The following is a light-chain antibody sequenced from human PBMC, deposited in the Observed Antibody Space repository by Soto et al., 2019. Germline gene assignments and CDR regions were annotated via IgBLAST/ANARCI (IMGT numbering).Light chain of an antibody. Sequence: ILMTQSPATLSVSPGERATLSCRASQSVSNNLAWYQQKPGQAPRLLIYDASTRATGIPARFSGSGSGTECTVTLSGRQYEGFVVCYCRQYNNWPPWTFREGTKVEIK. J-gene: IGKJ1*01. V-gene: IGKV3-15*01. CDR3: RQYNNWPPWT. CDR2: DAS. CDR1: QSVSNN.